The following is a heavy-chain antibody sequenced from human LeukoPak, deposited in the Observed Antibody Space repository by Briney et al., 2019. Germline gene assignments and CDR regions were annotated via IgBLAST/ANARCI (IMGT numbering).Heavy chain of an antibody. CDR2: IYHSGST. J-gene: IGHJ3*02. D-gene: IGHD3-22*01. Sequence: PSETLSLTCTVSGYSISSGYYWGWIRQPPGKGLEWIGSIYHSGSTNYNPSLESRVTMSVETSKNQFSLKLRSVTAADTAVYYCASYRYYYDTSGYEPTAFDIWGQGTMVTVSS. CDR3: ASYRYYYDTSGYEPTAFDI. CDR1: GYSISSGYY. V-gene: IGHV4-38-2*02.